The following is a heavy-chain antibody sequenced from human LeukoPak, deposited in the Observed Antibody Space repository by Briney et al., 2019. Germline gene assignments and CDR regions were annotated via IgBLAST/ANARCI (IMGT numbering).Heavy chain of an antibody. J-gene: IGHJ6*03. D-gene: IGHD2-15*01. CDR2: INPNSGGT. CDR1: GYTFTGYY. Sequence: ASVKVSCKASGYTFTGYYMHWVRQAPGQGLEWMGRINPNSGGTNYAQKFQGRVTMTRDTSISTAYMELSRLRSDDTAVCYCARDLDCSGGSCYFNYMDVWGKGTTVTVSS. V-gene: IGHV1-2*06. CDR3: ARDLDCSGGSCYFNYMDV.